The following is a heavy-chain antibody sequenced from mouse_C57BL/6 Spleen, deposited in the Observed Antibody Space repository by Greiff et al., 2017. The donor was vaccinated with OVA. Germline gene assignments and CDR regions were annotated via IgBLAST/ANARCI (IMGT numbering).Heavy chain of an antibody. CDR3: ARSYYGKGDYAMDY. CDR2: INPYNGDT. J-gene: IGHJ4*01. Sequence: VQLKESGPELVKPGDSVKISCKASGYSFTGYFMNWVMQSHGKSLEWIGRINPYNGDTFYNQKFKGKATLTVDKSSSTAHMELRSLTSEDSAVYYCARSYYGKGDYAMDYWGQGTSVTVSS. V-gene: IGHV1-20*01. CDR1: GYSFTGYF. D-gene: IGHD2-1*01.